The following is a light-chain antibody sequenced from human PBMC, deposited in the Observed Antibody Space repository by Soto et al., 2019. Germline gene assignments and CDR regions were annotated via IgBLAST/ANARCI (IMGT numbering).Light chain of an antibody. CDR1: SSNIGAGFD. CDR3: QSYDNSLRGTV. J-gene: IGLJ1*01. V-gene: IGLV1-40*01. CDR2: GNN. Sequence: QAVVAQPPSVSGAPGQRVTISCTGSSSNIGAGFDVHWYQQLPGTAPKVLIYGNNNRPSGVPDRFSGSKSGTSASLAITGLQAEDEADYYCQSYDNSLRGTVFGTGTKVTVL.